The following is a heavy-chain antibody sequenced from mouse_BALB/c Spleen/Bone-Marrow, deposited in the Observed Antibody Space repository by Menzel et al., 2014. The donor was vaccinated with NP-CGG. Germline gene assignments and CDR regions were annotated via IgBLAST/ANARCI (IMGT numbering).Heavy chain of an antibody. CDR3: VRGNWAFFDY. Sequence: DVKLVESGGGLVQPGGSLRHSCATSGFTFSDFYMEWVRQSPGKRLEWIAISRNKANDYTTDYSASVKGRFIVSRDTSQSILYLQMHALRAEDTAIYYCVRGNWAFFDYWGQGATLTVSS. J-gene: IGHJ2*01. CDR1: GFTFSDFY. V-gene: IGHV7-1*02. D-gene: IGHD4-1*01. CDR2: SRNKANDYTT.